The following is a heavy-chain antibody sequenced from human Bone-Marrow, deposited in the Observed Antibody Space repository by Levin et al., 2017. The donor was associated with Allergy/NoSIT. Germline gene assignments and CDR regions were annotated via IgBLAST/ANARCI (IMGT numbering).Heavy chain of an antibody. CDR1: GDSISSGDNY. Sequence: NSSETLSLTCTVSGDSISSGDNYWSWIRQPPGKGLEWIGYIYYTGSTYYNPSLKSRAFLSVDTSRDQFSLRLSSLTAADTAVYYCARATEEMSMSNEGGDAFDIWGQGTMVTVSS. CDR2: IYYTGST. CDR3: ARATEEMSMSNEGGDAFDI. V-gene: IGHV4-30-4*01. J-gene: IGHJ3*02. D-gene: IGHD5-24*01.